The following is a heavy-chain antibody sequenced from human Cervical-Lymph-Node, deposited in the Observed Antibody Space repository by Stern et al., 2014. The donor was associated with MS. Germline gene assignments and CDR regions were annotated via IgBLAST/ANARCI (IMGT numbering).Heavy chain of an antibody. CDR3: ARGDPYDSTRTYYYGMDV. CDR1: GYTFTSYG. Sequence: VQLEESGAEVKKPGASVKVSCKASGYTFTSYGISWVRQAPGQGLEWMGWISAYNGNTNYAQKLQGRVTMTTDTSTSTAYMELRSLRSDDTAVYYCARGDPYDSTRTYYYGMDVWGQGTTVTVSS. J-gene: IGHJ6*02. D-gene: IGHD3-22*01. V-gene: IGHV1-18*01. CDR2: ISAYNGNT.